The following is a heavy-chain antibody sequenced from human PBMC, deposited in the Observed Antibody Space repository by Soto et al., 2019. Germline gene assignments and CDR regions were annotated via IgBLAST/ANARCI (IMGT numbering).Heavy chain of an antibody. CDR3: AKDHNTYCSAGNCYSGIQY. J-gene: IGHJ4*02. CDR1: GYRNSRYG. D-gene: IGHD2-15*01. Sequence: PSGKADYNASGYRNSRYGVIRVRQDPGQRLDRLGWISAYNDNTNYAQNLQGRVTMITDTSTSTANMELRSLKSDDTAIYYCAKDHNTYCSAGNCYSGIQYWWQRTLVIVSS. CDR2: ISAYNDNT. V-gene: IGHV1-18*01.